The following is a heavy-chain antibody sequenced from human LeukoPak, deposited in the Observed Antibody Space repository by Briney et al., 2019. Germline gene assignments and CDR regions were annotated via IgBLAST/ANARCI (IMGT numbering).Heavy chain of an antibody. V-gene: IGHV4-59*01. D-gene: IGHD6-13*01. CDR1: GGSISSYY. CDR3: ARALSSSSSGTYYGMDV. Sequence: SETLSLTCTVSGGSISSYYWSWIRQPPGKGLEWIGYIYYSGSTNYNPSLKSRVTISVDTSKNQFSLKLSSVTAADTAVYYCARALSSSSSGTYYGMDVWGQGTTVTVSS. CDR2: IYYSGST. J-gene: IGHJ6*02.